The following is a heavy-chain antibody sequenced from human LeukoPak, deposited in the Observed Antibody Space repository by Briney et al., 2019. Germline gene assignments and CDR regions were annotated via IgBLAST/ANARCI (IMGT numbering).Heavy chain of an antibody. J-gene: IGHJ4*02. D-gene: IGHD6-13*01. CDR1: GYTFTSYG. V-gene: IGHV1-18*04. CDR2: VSAYNGNT. CDR3: ARDRWFYSSSPPGY. Sequence: ASVKVSCKASGYTFTSYGISWVRQAPGQGLEWMGWVSAYNGNTNYAQKLQGRVTMTTDTSTSTAYMELGSLRSDDTAVYYCARDRWFYSSSPPGYWGQGTLVTVSS.